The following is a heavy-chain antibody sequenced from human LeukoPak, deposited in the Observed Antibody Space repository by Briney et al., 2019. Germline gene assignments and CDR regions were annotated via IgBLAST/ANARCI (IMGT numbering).Heavy chain of an antibody. CDR1: GGSFSGYY. Sequence: SETLSLTCAVYGGSFSGYYWSWIRQPPGKGLEWIGEINHSGSTNYNPSLKSRATISVDTSKNQFSLKLSSVTAADTAVYYCARGFRWTGIFDYWGQGTLVTVSS. J-gene: IGHJ4*02. CDR2: INHSGST. V-gene: IGHV4-34*01. D-gene: IGHD3/OR15-3a*01. CDR3: ARGFRWTGIFDY.